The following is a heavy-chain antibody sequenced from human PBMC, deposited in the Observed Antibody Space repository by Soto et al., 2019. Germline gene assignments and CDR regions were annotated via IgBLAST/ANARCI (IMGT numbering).Heavy chain of an antibody. D-gene: IGHD2-21*02. CDR2: INHSGST. CDR1: GGSFSGYY. J-gene: IGHJ4*02. Sequence: KTSETLSLTCAVYGGSFSGYYWSWIRQPPGKGLEWIGEINHSGSTNYNPSLKSRVTISVDTSKNQFSLKLSSVTAADTAVYYCARVNRAYCGGDCYSGYFDYWGQGTLVTVSS. CDR3: ARVNRAYCGGDCYSGYFDY. V-gene: IGHV4-34*01.